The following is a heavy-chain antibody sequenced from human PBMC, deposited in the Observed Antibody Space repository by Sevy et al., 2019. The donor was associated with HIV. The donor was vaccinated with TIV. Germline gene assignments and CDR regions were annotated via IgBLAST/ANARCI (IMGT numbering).Heavy chain of an antibody. Sequence: GGSLRLSCKASGFTFSDYAMNWVRQAPGKGLEWVSGISGSGRSTYYAVSVKGRFSISRDNSKKMLYVQMDSLRAEDTAVYYCANGVASLLSYQYYGLDVWGQGTTVTVSS. CDR3: ANGVASLLSYQYYGLDV. J-gene: IGHJ6*02. CDR1: GFTFSDYA. CDR2: ISGSGRST. V-gene: IGHV3-23*01. D-gene: IGHD2-2*01.